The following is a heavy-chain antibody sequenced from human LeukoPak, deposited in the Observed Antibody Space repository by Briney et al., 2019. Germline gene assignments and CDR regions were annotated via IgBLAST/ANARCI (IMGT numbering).Heavy chain of an antibody. CDR1: GDSISSSSYY. Sequence: SETLSLTCTVSGDSISSSSYYWGWIRQPPGRGLEWIGYIYYNGNSNYNPSLKSRVTMSLDTSKNQFSLKLSSVTAADTAVYYCARDRGSGTYYDAFDVWGQGTLVTVSS. CDR3: ARDRGSGTYYDAFDV. J-gene: IGHJ3*01. CDR2: IYYNGNS. V-gene: IGHV4-61*01. D-gene: IGHD1-26*01.